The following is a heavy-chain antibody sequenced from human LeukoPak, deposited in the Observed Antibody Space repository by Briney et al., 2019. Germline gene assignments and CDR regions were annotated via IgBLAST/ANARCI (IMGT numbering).Heavy chain of an antibody. Sequence: PGGSLRLSCTASGFTFSTYAMHWVRQAPGKGLEWMTVISKDGSKRVSTDSVRGRFTISRDNAKNTLYLQMSSLRVEDTAVYYCARDRSRLLFWIGVVDNWGQGTLVTVSS. V-gene: IGHV3-30-3*01. CDR3: ARDRSRLLFWIGVVDN. J-gene: IGHJ4*02. CDR1: GFTFSTYA. D-gene: IGHD3-10*01. CDR2: ISKDGSKR.